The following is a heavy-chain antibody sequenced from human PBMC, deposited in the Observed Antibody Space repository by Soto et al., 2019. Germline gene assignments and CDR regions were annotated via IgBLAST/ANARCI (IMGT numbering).Heavy chain of an antibody. CDR2: ISYDGSNK. V-gene: IGHV3-30-3*01. Sequence: GGSLRLSCAASGFTFSSYAMHWVRQAPGKGLEWVAVISYDGSNKYYADSVEGRFTISRDNSKNTLYLQMNSLRAEDTAVYYCARDWSSSGHYYGMDVWGQGTTVTVSS. CDR1: GFTFSSYA. CDR3: ARDWSSSGHYYGMDV. D-gene: IGHD6-13*01. J-gene: IGHJ6*02.